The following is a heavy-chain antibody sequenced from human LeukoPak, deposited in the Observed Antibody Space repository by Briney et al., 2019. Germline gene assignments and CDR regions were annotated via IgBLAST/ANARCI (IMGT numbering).Heavy chain of an antibody. J-gene: IGHJ6*02. CDR1: GYTFTSYY. Sequence: ASVKVSCKASGYTFTSYYMHWVRQAPGQGLEWMGIINPSGGSTSYAQKFQGRVTMTRNTSISTAYMELSSLRSEDTAVYYCAHEKLVRGVIGGMDVWGQGTTVTVSS. V-gene: IGHV1-46*01. D-gene: IGHD3-10*01. CDR2: INPSGGST. CDR3: AHEKLVRGVIGGMDV.